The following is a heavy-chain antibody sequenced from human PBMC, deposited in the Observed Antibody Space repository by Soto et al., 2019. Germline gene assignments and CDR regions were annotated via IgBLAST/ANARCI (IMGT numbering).Heavy chain of an antibody. Sequence: QVQLVESGGGVVQPGRSLRLSCAASGFTFSSYGMHWVRQAPGKGLEWVAVISYDGSNKYYADSVKGRFTISRDNSKNTLYLQMNSLRAEDTAVYYCAKDVRVAGGSYFDYWGQGTLVTVSS. CDR3: AKDVRVAGGSYFDY. J-gene: IGHJ4*02. CDR2: ISYDGSNK. D-gene: IGHD1-26*01. V-gene: IGHV3-30*18. CDR1: GFTFSSYG.